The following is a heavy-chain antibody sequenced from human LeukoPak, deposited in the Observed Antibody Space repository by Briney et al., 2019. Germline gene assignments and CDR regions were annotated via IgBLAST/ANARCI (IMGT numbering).Heavy chain of an antibody. CDR2: IYSGGST. D-gene: IGHD6-25*01. CDR1: GFTVSSNY. Sequence: GGSLRLSCAASGFTVSSNYMSWVRQAPGKGLEWVSVIYSGGSTYYADSVKGRFTISRHNSKNTLYLQMNGLRAEDTAVYYCARGGYAWDYLDYWGQGSLVTVSS. CDR3: ARGGYAWDYLDY. V-gene: IGHV3-53*01. J-gene: IGHJ4*02.